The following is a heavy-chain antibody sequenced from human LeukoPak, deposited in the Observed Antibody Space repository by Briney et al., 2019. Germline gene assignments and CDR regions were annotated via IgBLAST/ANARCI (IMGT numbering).Heavy chain of an antibody. CDR3: ASSGYCSSTSCPPIYYYYGMDV. CDR2: IYYSGST. D-gene: IGHD2-2*01. V-gene: IGHV4-31*03. CDR1: GGSISSGGYY. J-gene: IGHJ6*02. Sequence: SETLSPTCTVSGGSISSGGYYWSWIRQHPGKGLEWIGYIYYSGSTYYNPSLKSRVTISVDTSKNQFSLKLSSVTAADTAVYYCASSGYCSSTSCPPIYYYYGMDVWGQGTTVTVSS.